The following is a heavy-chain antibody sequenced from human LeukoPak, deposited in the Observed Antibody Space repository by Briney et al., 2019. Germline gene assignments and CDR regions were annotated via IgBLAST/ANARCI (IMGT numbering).Heavy chain of an antibody. Sequence: SETLSLTCAVYGGSFSGYYWSWIRQPPGKGLEWIGEINHSGSTNYNPSLKSRGTISVDTSKNQFSLKLSSVTAADTAVYYCARIRYSYYYYYGMDVWGQGTTVTVSS. CDR1: GGSFSGYY. J-gene: IGHJ6*02. CDR2: INHSGST. D-gene: IGHD5-18*01. V-gene: IGHV4-34*01. CDR3: ARIRYSYYYYYGMDV.